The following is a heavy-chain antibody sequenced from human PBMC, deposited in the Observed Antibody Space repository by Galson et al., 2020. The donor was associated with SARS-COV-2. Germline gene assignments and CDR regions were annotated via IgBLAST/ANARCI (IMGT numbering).Heavy chain of an antibody. Sequence: GGSLRLSCVVSGFTFSDYWMNWIRQAPGKGLEWVANIRGDGSETNYADSVQGRFSISRDNAVDTRYLELNSLRVDDTAVYYCTREGWQGGYWGQGTRVTVSS. V-gene: IGHV3-7*01. CDR2: IRGDGSET. J-gene: IGHJ4*02. CDR3: TREGWQGGY. CDR1: GFTFSDYW. D-gene: IGHD2-15*01.